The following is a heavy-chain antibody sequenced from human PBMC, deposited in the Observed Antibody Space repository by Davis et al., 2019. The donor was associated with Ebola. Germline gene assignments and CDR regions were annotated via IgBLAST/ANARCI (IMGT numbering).Heavy chain of an antibody. D-gene: IGHD3-10*01. V-gene: IGHV3-74*01. CDR3: ANLLYYYGSGSYGALARYGMDV. J-gene: IGHJ6*02. Sequence: PGGSLRLSCAASGFTFSSYWMHWVRQAPGKGLVWVSRINSDGSSTSYADSVKGRFTISRDNAKNTLYLQMNSLRAEDTAVYYCANLLYYYGSGSYGALARYGMDVWGQGTTVTVSS. CDR2: INSDGSST. CDR1: GFTFSSYW.